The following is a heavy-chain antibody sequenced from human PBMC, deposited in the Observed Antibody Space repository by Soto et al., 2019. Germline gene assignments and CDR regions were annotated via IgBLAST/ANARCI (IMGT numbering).Heavy chain of an antibody. D-gene: IGHD3-22*01. Sequence: QVQLQQWGAGLLKPSETLSLTCAVYGGSFSGYYWSWIRQPPGKGLEWIGEINHSGSTNYNPSLKSRATISVATSRNQFSLKLSSVTAADTAVYYCARGQVMIGDAFDIWGQGTMVTVSS. V-gene: IGHV4-34*01. CDR3: ARGQVMIGDAFDI. CDR1: GGSFSGYY. CDR2: INHSGST. J-gene: IGHJ3*02.